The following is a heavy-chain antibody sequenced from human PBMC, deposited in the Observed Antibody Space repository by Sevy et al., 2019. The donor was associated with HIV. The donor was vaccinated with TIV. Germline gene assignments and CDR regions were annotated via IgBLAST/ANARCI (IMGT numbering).Heavy chain of an antibody. V-gene: IGHV3-30-3*01. D-gene: IGHD4-17*01. J-gene: IGHJ4*02. Sequence: GGSLRLSCAASGFTFSSYAMHWVRQAPGKGLEWVAVISYDGSNKYYADSVKGRFTISRDNSKNTLYLQMNSLRAEDTAVYYCARERYGDYLRDYDYWGQGTLVTVSS. CDR2: ISYDGSNK. CDR3: ARERYGDYLRDYDY. CDR1: GFTFSSYA.